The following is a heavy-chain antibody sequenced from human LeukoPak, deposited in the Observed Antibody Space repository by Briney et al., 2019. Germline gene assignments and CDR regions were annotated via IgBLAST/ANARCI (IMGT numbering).Heavy chain of an antibody. CDR2: ISYDGSNK. CDR1: GFTFSSYG. J-gene: IGHJ4*02. D-gene: IGHD1-26*01. CDR3: AKDLRVGTYGYFDY. V-gene: IGHV3-30*18. Sequence: PGGSLRLSCAASGFTFSSYGMHWVRQAPGKGLEWVAVISYDGSNKYYADSVKGRFTISRDNSKNTLYLQMNSLRAEDTAVFYCAKDLRVGTYGYFDYWGQGILVTVSS.